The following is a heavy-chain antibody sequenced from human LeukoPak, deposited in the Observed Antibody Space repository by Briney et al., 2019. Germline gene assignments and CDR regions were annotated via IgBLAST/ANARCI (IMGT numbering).Heavy chain of an antibody. D-gene: IGHD7-27*01. V-gene: IGHV4-59*01. J-gene: IGHJ4*02. Sequence: SETLSLTCTVSGGSISSYYWIWIRQPPGKGLEWIGYIYYSGSTNYNPSLKSRVTISVDTSKNQFSLKLSSVTAADTAVYYCAREFGWGRYFDYWGQGTLVTVSS. CDR2: IYYSGST. CDR1: GGSISSYY. CDR3: AREFGWGRYFDY.